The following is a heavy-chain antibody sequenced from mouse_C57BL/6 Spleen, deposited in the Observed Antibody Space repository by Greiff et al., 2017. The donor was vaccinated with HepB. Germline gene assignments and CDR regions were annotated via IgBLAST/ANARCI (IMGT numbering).Heavy chain of an antibody. CDR1: GYSITSGYY. CDR3: ARGGTVVFDY. V-gene: IGHV3-6*01. Sequence: EVHLVESGPGLVKPSQSLSLTCSVTGYSITSGYYWNWIRQFPGNKLEWMGYISYDGSNNYNPSLKNRISITRDTSKNQFFLKLNSVTTEDTATYYCARGGTVVFDYWGQGTTLTVSS. J-gene: IGHJ2*01. D-gene: IGHD1-1*01. CDR2: ISYDGSN.